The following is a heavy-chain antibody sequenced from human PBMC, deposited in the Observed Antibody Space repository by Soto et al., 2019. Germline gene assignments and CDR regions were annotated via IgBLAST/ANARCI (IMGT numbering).Heavy chain of an antibody. J-gene: IGHJ3*02. CDR2: INAGNGNT. CDR1: GYTFTSYA. Sequence: ASVKVSCKASGYTFTSYAMHWLRQAPGQRLEWMGWINAGNGNTKYSQKFQGRVTITRDTSASTAYMELSSLRSEDTAVYYCARAAAPDIDAFDIWGQGTMVTVS. V-gene: IGHV1-3*01. D-gene: IGHD2-15*01. CDR3: ARAAAPDIDAFDI.